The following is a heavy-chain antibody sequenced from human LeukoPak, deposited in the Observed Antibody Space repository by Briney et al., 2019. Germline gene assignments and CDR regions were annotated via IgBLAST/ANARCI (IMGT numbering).Heavy chain of an antibody. J-gene: IGHJ6*03. CDR2: ISGSGGST. CDR1: GFTFSSYS. D-gene: IGHD6-13*01. CDR3: AKDPYSREAWYYMDV. V-gene: IGHV3-23*01. Sequence: GGSLRLSCAASGFTFSSYSMNWVRQAPGKGLEWVSAISGSGGSTYYADSVKGRFTISRDNSKNTLYLQMNSLRAEDTAVYYCAKDPYSREAWYYMDVWGKGTTVTVSS.